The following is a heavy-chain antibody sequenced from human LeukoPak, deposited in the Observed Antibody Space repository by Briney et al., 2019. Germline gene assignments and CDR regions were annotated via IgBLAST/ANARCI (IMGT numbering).Heavy chain of an antibody. V-gene: IGHV1-24*01. D-gene: IGHD3-22*01. J-gene: IGHJ4*02. CDR2: FDPEDAET. Sequence: ASVKVSCKVSGYTLSELFMHWLRQTPGKGLEWMGGFDPEDAETIYAQKFQGGVTMTRDTSTSTVYMELSSLRSEDTAVYYCARGSPPNYYDSSGPIVGWGQGTLVTVSS. CDR1: GYTLSELF. CDR3: ARGSPPNYYDSSGPIVG.